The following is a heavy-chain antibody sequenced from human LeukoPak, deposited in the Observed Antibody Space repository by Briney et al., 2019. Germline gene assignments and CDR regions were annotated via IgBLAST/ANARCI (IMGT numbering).Heavy chain of an antibody. CDR1: GFTFSSYW. CDR3: ARMYCSGDSCWFDY. D-gene: IGHD2-15*01. J-gene: IGHJ4*02. CDR2: INSDGFSI. V-gene: IGHV3-74*03. Sequence: GGSLRLSCAASGFTFSSYWMHWVRQAPGKGLVWVSRINSDGFSITYAHSVKGRFTISRDNAKKTLYLQMNSLRAEDTAFYYCARMYCSGDSCWFDYWGQGTLVTVSS.